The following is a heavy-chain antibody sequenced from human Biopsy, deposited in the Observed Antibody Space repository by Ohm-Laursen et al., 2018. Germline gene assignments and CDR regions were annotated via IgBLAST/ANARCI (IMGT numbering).Heavy chain of an antibody. Sequence: SLRLSCTASGCTLNNYGMQWVRQAPGKGLEWVAFIFYDGSNTYYADSVKGRFTISRDNSRDTLYLQMSSLRAEDTAVYYCAKDRYNYTPIGGFSMDVWGQGTTVTVSS. V-gene: IGHV3-30*18. D-gene: IGHD5-18*01. CDR2: IFYDGSNT. CDR1: GCTLNNYG. J-gene: IGHJ6*02. CDR3: AKDRYNYTPIGGFSMDV.